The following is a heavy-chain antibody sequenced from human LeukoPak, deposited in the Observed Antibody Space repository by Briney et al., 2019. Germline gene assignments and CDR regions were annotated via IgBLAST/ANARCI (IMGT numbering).Heavy chain of an antibody. J-gene: IGHJ5*02. CDR2: IYYSGST. Sequence: SETLSLTCTVSGGSISSSGYYWGWIRQPPGKGLEWIASIYYSGSTYYTPSLKTLFTISVDTSKNQLSLKLSSLTAADTAVYYCARHEYSGSYYGLSWFDPWGQGTLVTVSS. D-gene: IGHD1-26*01. V-gene: IGHV4-39*01. CDR1: GGSISSSGYY. CDR3: ARHEYSGSYYGLSWFDP.